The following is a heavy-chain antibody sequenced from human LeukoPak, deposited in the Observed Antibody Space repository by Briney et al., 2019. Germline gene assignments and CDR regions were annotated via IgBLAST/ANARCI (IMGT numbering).Heavy chain of an antibody. Sequence: GGSLRLSCAASGFTFSSYAMSWVRQAPGKGLEWVSAISGSGGSTCYVDSVKGRFTISRDNSKNTLYLQMNSLRAEDTAVYYCAKLITMIVEVDYWGQGTLVTVSS. V-gene: IGHV3-23*01. CDR1: GFTFSSYA. D-gene: IGHD3-22*01. CDR2: ISGSGGST. J-gene: IGHJ4*02. CDR3: AKLITMIVEVDY.